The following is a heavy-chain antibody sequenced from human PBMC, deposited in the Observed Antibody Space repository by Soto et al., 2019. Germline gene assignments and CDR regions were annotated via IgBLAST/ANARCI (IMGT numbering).Heavy chain of an antibody. Sequence: EVQLVESGGGLVQPGGPLRLSCVASGFTFNIYWMHWVRQAPGKGLEWVSRIDNDGSATTYADSVKGRFTISRDNAKNTLFLQMNTLRVDDTAVYYCARDNWNSYWGQGTLVTVSS. CDR2: IDNDGSAT. CDR1: GFTFNIYW. V-gene: IGHV3-74*01. CDR3: ARDNWNSY. D-gene: IGHD1-1*01. J-gene: IGHJ4*02.